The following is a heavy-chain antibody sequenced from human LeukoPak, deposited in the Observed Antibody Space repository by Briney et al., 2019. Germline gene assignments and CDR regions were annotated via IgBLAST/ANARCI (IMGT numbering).Heavy chain of an antibody. CDR2: INHSGST. Sequence: PSESLSLTCTVSGGSISSYYWSWIRQPPGKGLEWIGEINHSGSTNYNPSLKSRVTISVDTSKNQFSLKLSSVTAEDTAVYYCARVLHKRNYDSSGFYVYWGQGTLVTVSS. J-gene: IGHJ4*02. D-gene: IGHD3-22*01. V-gene: IGHV4-34*01. CDR3: ARVLHKRNYDSSGFYVY. CDR1: GGSISSYY.